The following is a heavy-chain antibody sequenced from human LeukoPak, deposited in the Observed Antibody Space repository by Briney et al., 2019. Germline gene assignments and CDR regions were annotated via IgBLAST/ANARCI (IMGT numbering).Heavy chain of an antibody. CDR1: GFTFSSYG. CDR3: AKDGGTNYYYYYMDV. J-gene: IGHJ6*03. V-gene: IGHV3-30*02. D-gene: IGHD1-7*01. Sequence: PGGSLRLSRAASGFTFSSYGMHWVRQAPGKGLEWVAFIRYDGSNKYYADSVKGRFTISRDNSKNTLYLQMNSLRAEDTAVYYCAKDGGTNYYYYYMDVWGKGTTVTVSS. CDR2: IRYDGSNK.